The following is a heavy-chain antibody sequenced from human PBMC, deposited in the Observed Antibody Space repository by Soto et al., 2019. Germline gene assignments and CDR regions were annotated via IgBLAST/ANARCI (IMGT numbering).Heavy chain of an antibody. CDR2: IIPIFGTA. D-gene: IGHD3-9*01. CDR1: GGTFSSYA. CDR3: ARDGYYDILTGYYQDY. V-gene: IGHV1-69*13. J-gene: IGHJ4*02. Sequence: SVKVSCKASGGTFSSYAISWVRQAPGQGLEWTGGIIPIFGTANYAQKFQGRVTITADESTSTAYMELSSLRSEDTAVYYWARDGYYDILTGYYQDYWGQGTLVTVSS.